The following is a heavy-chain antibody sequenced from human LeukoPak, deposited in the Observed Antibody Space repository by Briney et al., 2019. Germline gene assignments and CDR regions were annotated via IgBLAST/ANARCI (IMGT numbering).Heavy chain of an antibody. CDR2: INHSGST. J-gene: IGHJ5*02. Sequence: ASETLSLTCAVYGGSFSGYYWSWIRQPPGKGLEWIGEINHSGSTNYNPPLKSRVTISVDTSKNQFSLKLSSVTAADTAVYYCASFPARRWYNWFDPWGQGTLVTVSS. D-gene: IGHD5-24*01. V-gene: IGHV4-34*01. CDR1: GGSFSGYY. CDR3: ASFPARRWYNWFDP.